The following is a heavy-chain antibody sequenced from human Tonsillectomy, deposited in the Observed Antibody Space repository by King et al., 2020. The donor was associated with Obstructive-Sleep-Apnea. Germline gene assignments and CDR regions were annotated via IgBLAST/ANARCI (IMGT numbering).Heavy chain of an antibody. D-gene: IGHD3-3*01. J-gene: IGHJ4*02. Sequence: VQLVESGGGLVQPGGSLRLSCAASGFTFSSYAMILVRQAPGQGLEWVSAIIGSGGSTYYAACVKGRFTISRDNSKNTLYLQMNSLRAEDTAVYYCAKDLAPITIFGVVTPFDYWGQGTLVTVSS. V-gene: IGHV3-23*04. CDR3: AKDLAPITIFGVVTPFDY. CDR1: GFTFSSYA. CDR2: IIGSGGST.